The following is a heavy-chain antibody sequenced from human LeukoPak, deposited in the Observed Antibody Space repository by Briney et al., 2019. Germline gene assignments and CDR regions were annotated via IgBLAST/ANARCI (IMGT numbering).Heavy chain of an antibody. V-gene: IGHV3-7*01. D-gene: IGHD1-1*01. CDR3: ARRERHSYNYYYYYGMDV. J-gene: IGHJ6*02. CDR1: GFTFSSYA. CDR2: IKQDGSEK. Sequence: GGSLRLSCAASGFTFSSYAMSWVRQAPGKGLGWVANIKQDGSEKYYVDSVKGRFTISRDNAKNSLYLQMNSLRAEDTAVYYCARRERHSYNYYYYYGMDVWGQGTTVTVSS.